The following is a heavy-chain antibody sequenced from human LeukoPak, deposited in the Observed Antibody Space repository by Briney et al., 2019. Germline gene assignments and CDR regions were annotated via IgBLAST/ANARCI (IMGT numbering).Heavy chain of an antibody. CDR2: LNPNSGGT. J-gene: IGHJ6*03. Sequence: ASVKVSCKASGYTFTGYYMHWVRQAPGQGLEWMGWLNPNSGGTNYAQKLQGRVTMTRDTSISTAYMELNRLRSDDTAVYYCARMYYYDSSGKYRVGYYYYMDVWGKGTTVTVSS. D-gene: IGHD3-22*01. CDR1: GYTFTGYY. CDR3: ARMYYYDSSGKYRVGYYYYMDV. V-gene: IGHV1-2*02.